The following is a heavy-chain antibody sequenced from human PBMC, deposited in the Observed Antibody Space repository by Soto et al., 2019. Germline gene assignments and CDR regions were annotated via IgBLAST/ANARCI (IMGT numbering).Heavy chain of an antibody. J-gene: IGHJ4*02. CDR3: AGAYYDILTGYLDLDY. CDR1: GGTFSSYT. Sequence: QVQLVQSGAEVKKPGSSVKVSCKASGGTFSSYTISWVRQAPGQGLEWMGRIIPILGIANYAQKFQGRVTITADKFTSTAYMELSSLRSEDTAVYYCAGAYYDILTGYLDLDYWGQGTLVTVSS. V-gene: IGHV1-69*02. CDR2: IIPILGIA. D-gene: IGHD3-9*01.